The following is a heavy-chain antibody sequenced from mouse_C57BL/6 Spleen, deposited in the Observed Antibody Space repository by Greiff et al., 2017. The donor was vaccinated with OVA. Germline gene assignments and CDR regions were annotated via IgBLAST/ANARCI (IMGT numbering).Heavy chain of an antibody. Sequence: EVKLVESGGDLVKPGGSLKLSCAASGFTFSSYGMSWVRPTPDKRLEWVATISSGGSYTYYPDSVKGRFTISRDNAKNTLYLQMSSLKSEDTAMYYCARHGEEQLSRFADWGQGTLVTVSA. V-gene: IGHV5-6*02. D-gene: IGHD3-2*02. CDR3: ARHGEEQLSRFAD. J-gene: IGHJ3*01. CDR1: GFTFSSYG. CDR2: ISSGGSYT.